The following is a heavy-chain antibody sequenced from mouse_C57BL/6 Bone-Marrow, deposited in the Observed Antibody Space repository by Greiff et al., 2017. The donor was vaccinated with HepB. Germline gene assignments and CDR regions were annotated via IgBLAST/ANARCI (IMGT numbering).Heavy chain of an antibody. J-gene: IGHJ1*03. CDR2: IDPETGGT. CDR1: GYTFTDYE. Sequence: QVQLKESGAELVRPGASVTLSCKASGYTFTDYEMHWVKQTPVHGLEWIGAIDPETGGTAYNQKFKGKAILTADKSSSTAYMELRSLTSEDSAVYYCTGGYWYFDVWGTGTTVTVSS. D-gene: IGHD1-1*02. CDR3: TGGYWYFDV. V-gene: IGHV1-15*01.